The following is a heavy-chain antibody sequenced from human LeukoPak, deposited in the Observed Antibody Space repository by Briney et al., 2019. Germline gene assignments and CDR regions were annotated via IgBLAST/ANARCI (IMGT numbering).Heavy chain of an antibody. CDR2: IRSKGYGGTT. J-gene: IGHJ4*02. V-gene: IGHV3-49*04. D-gene: IGHD3-3*01. Sequence: PGGSLRLSCTVSGFTFGDYAMSWVRQAPGKGLEWVGFIRSKGYGGTTEYAASVKGRFTISRDESKSIAYLQMNSLKTEDTAVYYCTIYDFWSGYPSGGVYWGQGTLVTVSS. CDR1: GFTFGDYA. CDR3: TIYDFWSGYPSGGVY.